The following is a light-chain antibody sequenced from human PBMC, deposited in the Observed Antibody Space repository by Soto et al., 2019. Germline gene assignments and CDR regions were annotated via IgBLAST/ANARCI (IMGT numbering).Light chain of an antibody. Sequence: DIVMTQSPDSLAVSLGERATINCKSSQNVVYSSNNKNFLAWYHQKPGQPPKLLIYWASTRESGVPDRFSGSGSGTDFTLSISSLQAEDAGVYYCQQYYSTPYTFGQGTKLEIK. V-gene: IGKV4-1*01. CDR3: QQYYSTPYT. CDR1: QNVVYSSNNKNF. CDR2: WAS. J-gene: IGKJ2*01.